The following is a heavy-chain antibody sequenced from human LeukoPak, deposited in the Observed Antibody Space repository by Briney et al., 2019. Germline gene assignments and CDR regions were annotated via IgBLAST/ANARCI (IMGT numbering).Heavy chain of an antibody. CDR3: ATVRGSDWYMDY. CDR2: IWYDGSRD. V-gene: IGHV3-33*01. Sequence: PGTSLRLSCAASGLTFRNYGMNWVRQAPGKGLEWVTLIWYDGSRDYYVDFVKGRFTVSRDNSRNTLYLQMSNLRAEDTAVYYCATVRGSDWYMDYWGQGTLVTVSS. D-gene: IGHD6-19*01. CDR1: GLTFRNYG. J-gene: IGHJ4*02.